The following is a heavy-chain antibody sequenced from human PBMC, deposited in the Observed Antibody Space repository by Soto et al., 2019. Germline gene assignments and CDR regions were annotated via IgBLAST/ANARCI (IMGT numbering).Heavy chain of an antibody. D-gene: IGHD2-15*01. J-gene: IGHJ6*02. CDR2: VYYSGNT. CDR1: GVPVSSGSYY. V-gene: IGHV4-61*01. Sequence: QVQLQESGPGLVKPSETLSLTCTVSGVPVSSGSYYWTWIRQPPGKGLEWIGYVYYSGNTNDNPSLNSRVTISIDASENQFSLKLSSVTAADTAVYYCAGEIMGGRYGMDVWGQGTTVAVSS. CDR3: AGEIMGGRYGMDV.